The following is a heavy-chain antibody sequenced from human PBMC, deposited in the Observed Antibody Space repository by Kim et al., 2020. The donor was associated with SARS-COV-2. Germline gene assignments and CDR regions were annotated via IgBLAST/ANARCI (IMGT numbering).Heavy chain of an antibody. J-gene: IGHJ4*02. V-gene: IGHV3-23*01. Sequence: YAEPVTGRLTIAGAQSKNTLYLQMNSLRGEDTAVYYCAKDTSAAAATWWDYWGQGTLVTVSS. CDR3: AKDTSAAAATWWDY. D-gene: IGHD6-13*01.